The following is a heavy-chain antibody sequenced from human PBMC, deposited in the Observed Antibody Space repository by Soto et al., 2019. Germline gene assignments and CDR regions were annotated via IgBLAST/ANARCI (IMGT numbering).Heavy chain of an antibody. CDR1: GGSISSYY. D-gene: IGHD3-10*01. J-gene: IGHJ5*01. Sequence: TLSLTCTVSGGSISSYYWSWIRQPPGKGLEWIGYIYQSGSTNYDSSLKSRVTISVDKSKNQFSLKLNSVTAADTAVYYCARYYVSGSYFDSWGQGTLVTVSS. CDR3: ARYYVSGSYFDS. CDR2: IYQSGST. V-gene: IGHV4-59*12.